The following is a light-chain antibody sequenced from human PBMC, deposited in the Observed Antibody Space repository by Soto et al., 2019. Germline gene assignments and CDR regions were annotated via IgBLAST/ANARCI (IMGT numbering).Light chain of an antibody. Sequence: EIVLTQSPGTLSLSPGERATLSCRASQNVGRNYLAWYQQKPGQAPRLLIYNASNRATGIPDRFSGSGSGTDFTLTIRRLEPEDFAVYYCQQYGSSYPWTFGQGTKVDIK. V-gene: IGKV3-20*01. J-gene: IGKJ1*01. CDR2: NAS. CDR3: QQYGSSYPWT. CDR1: QNVGRNY.